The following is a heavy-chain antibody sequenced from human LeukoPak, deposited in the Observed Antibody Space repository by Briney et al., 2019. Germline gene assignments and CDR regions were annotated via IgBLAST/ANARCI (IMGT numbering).Heavy chain of an antibody. J-gene: IGHJ5*02. V-gene: IGHV3-9*01. CDR1: EFTFDDYA. D-gene: IGHD5-12*01. Sequence: GGSLRLSCAASEFTFDDYAMHWVRQAPGKGLEWVSGISWNSVTIGYADSVKGRFTISRDNAKNSLYLQMNSLRAEDTALYYCVKDSDLDLVATRSWFDPWGQGTLVTVSS. CDR2: ISWNSVTI. CDR3: VKDSDLDLVATRSWFDP.